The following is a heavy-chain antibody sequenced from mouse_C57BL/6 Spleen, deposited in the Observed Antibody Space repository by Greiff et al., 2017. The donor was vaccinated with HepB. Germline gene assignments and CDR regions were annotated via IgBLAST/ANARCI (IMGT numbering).Heavy chain of an antibody. V-gene: IGHV14-1*01. CDR3: TTWGGLRGAMDY. CDR2: IDPEDGDT. CDR1: GFNIKDYY. D-gene: IGHD2-4*01. Sequence: VHVKQSGAELVRPGASVKLSCTASGFNIKDYYMHWVKQRPEQGLEWIGRIDPEDGDTEYAPKFQGKATMTADTSSNTAYLQLSSLTSEDTAVYYCTTWGGLRGAMDYWGQGTSVTVSS. J-gene: IGHJ4*01.